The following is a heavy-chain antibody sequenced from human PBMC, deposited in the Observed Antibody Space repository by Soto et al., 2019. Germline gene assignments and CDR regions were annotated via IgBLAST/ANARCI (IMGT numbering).Heavy chain of an antibody. CDR2: ISAYNGNT. CDR3: ARDTPCSSTSCYTTGFDY. V-gene: IGHV1-18*04. J-gene: IGHJ4*02. CDR1: GYTFTSYG. Sequence: ASVKVSCKXSGYTFTSYGISWVRQAPGQGLEWMGWISAYNGNTNYAQKLQGRVTMTTDTSTSTAYMELRSLRSDDTAVYYCARDTPCSSTSCYTTGFDYWGQGTLVTVSS. D-gene: IGHD2-2*02.